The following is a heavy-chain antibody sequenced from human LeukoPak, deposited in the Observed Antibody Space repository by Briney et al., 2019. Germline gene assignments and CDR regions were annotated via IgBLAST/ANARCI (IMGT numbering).Heavy chain of an antibody. J-gene: IGHJ4*02. D-gene: IGHD2-15*01. CDR1: GITFSSYG. CDR3: AKDVSATLDS. CDR2: IRYDGRNI. Sequence: GGSLRLSCAASGITFSSYGMHWVRQAPGKGLERVAFIRYDGRNINYADSVKGRFTISRDDSKNTLYLQMNSLRAEDTAVYYCAKDVSATLDSWGQGTLVTVSS. V-gene: IGHV3-30*02.